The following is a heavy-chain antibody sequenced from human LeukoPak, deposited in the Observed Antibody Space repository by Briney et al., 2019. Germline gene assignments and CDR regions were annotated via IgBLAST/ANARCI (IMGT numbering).Heavy chain of an antibody. CDR1: GFTFSSYA. J-gene: IGHJ3*02. CDR3: ARDQAAGPFDAFDI. Sequence: PGGSLRLSCAASGFTFSSYAMHWVRQAPGKGLEWVAVISYDGSNKYYADSVKGRFTISRDNSKNTLYLQMNSLRAEDTAVYYCARDQAAGPFDAFDIWGQGTMVTVSS. D-gene: IGHD6-19*01. CDR2: ISYDGSNK. V-gene: IGHV3-30-3*01.